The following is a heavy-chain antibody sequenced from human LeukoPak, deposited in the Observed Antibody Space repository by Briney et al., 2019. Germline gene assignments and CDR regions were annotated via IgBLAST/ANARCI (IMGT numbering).Heavy chain of an antibody. J-gene: IGHJ4*02. CDR2: ISYDGSNK. Sequence: GGSLRLSCAASGFTFSSYAMHWVRQAPGKGLEWVAVISYDGSNKYYADSVKGRFTISRDNSKNTLYLQMNSLRAEDTAVYYCARDQEVGAFKFDYWGQGTLVTVSS. CDR3: ARDQEVGAFKFDY. V-gene: IGHV3-30*04. D-gene: IGHD1-26*01. CDR1: GFTFSSYA.